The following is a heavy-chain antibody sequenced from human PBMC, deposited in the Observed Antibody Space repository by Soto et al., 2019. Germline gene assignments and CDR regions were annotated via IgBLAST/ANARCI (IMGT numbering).Heavy chain of an antibody. CDR1: GGSISSSSYF. J-gene: IGHJ5*02. CDR3: SRRAPEGFDP. CDR2: IDFRGTT. V-gene: IGHV4-39*02. Sequence: SESLYIAITVSGGSISSSSYFWAWIRRPPGKGLEWIGSIDFRGTTYTNPSLESRVTISVDTSKNHFSLKLDSVTAADTALYYCSRRAPEGFDPWGRGTLVTVSS.